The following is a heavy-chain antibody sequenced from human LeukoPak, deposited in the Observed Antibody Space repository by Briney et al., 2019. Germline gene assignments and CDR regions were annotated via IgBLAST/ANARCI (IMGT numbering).Heavy chain of an antibody. J-gene: IGHJ6*02. Sequence: SGGSLRLSCAASGFTFSSYAMSWVRQAPGKGLEWVSGSSGSGGSTYYADSVKGRFTISRDNSKNALYLQMNSLRAEVTAVYYCARDGSSNYYYYYYGMDVWGQGTTVTVSS. V-gene: IGHV3-23*01. D-gene: IGHD4-11*01. CDR2: SSGSGGST. CDR3: ARDGSSNYYYYYYGMDV. CDR1: GFTFSSYA.